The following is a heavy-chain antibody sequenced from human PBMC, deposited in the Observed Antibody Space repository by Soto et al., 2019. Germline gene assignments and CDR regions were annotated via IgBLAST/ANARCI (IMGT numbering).Heavy chain of an antibody. D-gene: IGHD2-2*02. Sequence: PGETLKISCKGSGYSFTSYWISWVRQMPGKGLEWMGRIDPSDSYTNYSPSFQGHVTISADKSISTAYLQWSSLKASDTAMYYCARHGGNIVVVPAAIDWFDPWGQGTLVTVSS. J-gene: IGHJ5*02. CDR2: IDPSDSYT. V-gene: IGHV5-10-1*01. CDR1: GYSFTSYW. CDR3: ARHGGNIVVVPAAIDWFDP.